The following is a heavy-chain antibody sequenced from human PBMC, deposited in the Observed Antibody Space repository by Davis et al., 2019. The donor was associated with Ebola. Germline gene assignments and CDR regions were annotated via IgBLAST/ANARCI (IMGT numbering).Heavy chain of an antibody. V-gene: IGHV4-59*01. Sequence: SETLSLTCSVSGGSISSNYWSWIRQPPGKGLEWIGYIYYSGSTNYNPSLKSRVTISLDAPKDQFSLKLTSVTAADTAVYFCARVGGLGSSYLEAFDIWGQGTMVTVFS. CDR2: IYYSGST. CDR1: GGSISSNY. D-gene: IGHD1-26*01. CDR3: ARVGGLGSSYLEAFDI. J-gene: IGHJ3*02.